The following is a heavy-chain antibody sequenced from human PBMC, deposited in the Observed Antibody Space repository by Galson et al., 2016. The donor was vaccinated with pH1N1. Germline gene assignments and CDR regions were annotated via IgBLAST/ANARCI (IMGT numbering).Heavy chain of an antibody. Sequence: SVKVSCKASGYTFISYDISWVRQAPGQGLEWMGRISGYNGNTNYAQKLQGRVTMTTDTSTSTAYMELRSLRSDDTAVHYCARADYGDYVRYFDYWGQGTLVTVSS. CDR1: GYTFISYD. J-gene: IGHJ4*02. CDR2: ISGYNGNT. CDR3: ARADYGDYVRYFDY. D-gene: IGHD4-17*01. V-gene: IGHV1-18*01.